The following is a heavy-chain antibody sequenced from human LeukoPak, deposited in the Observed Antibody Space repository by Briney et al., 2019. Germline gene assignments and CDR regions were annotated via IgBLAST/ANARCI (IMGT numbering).Heavy chain of an antibody. V-gene: IGHV3-33*01. CDR3: ARDTSSGWYWFDP. CDR2: IWYDGSNK. Sequence: PGGSLRLSCAASGFTFSSYGMHWVRQAPGKRLEWVAVIWYDGSNKYYADSVKGRLTISRDNSKNTLYLQMNSLRAEDTAVYYCARDTSSGWYWFDPWGQGTLVTVSS. J-gene: IGHJ5*02. CDR1: GFTFSSYG. D-gene: IGHD6-19*01.